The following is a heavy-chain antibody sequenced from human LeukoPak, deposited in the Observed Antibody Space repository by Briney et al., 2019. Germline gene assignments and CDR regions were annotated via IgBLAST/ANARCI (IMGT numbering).Heavy chain of an antibody. CDR3: ARIGVIYYQPRYFFDY. Sequence: PGGSLRLSCAASGFTFSSYAMSWVRQAPGKGLEWVSAISDGGDSTYYADSVKGRFTVSRDNSKYMLYLHMTSLRVEDTAVYYCARIGVIYYQPRYFFDYWGQGTLVTVSS. CDR1: GFTFSSYA. CDR2: ISDGGDST. J-gene: IGHJ4*02. V-gene: IGHV3-23*01. D-gene: IGHD2/OR15-2a*01.